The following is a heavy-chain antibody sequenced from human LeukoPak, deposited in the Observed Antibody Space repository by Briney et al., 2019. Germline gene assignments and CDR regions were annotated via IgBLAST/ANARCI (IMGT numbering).Heavy chain of an antibody. V-gene: IGHV3-21*01. J-gene: IGHJ4*02. D-gene: IGHD2-8*01. Sequence: PGGSLRLSCAASGFIFSSYSMNWVRQAPGKGLEWVSSITNINHIFYADSVKGRFTISRDNAKNSLYLQMNSLRVEDTAVYYCARDPMAGDNWGQGTLVTVSS. CDR2: ITNINHI. CDR3: ARDPMAGDN. CDR1: GFIFSSYS.